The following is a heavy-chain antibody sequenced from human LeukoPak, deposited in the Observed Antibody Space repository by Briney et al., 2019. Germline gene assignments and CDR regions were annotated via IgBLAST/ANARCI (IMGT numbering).Heavy chain of an antibody. CDR2: IYPGDSDT. Sequence: GESLKIPCKGSGYSFTSYWIGWVRQMPGKGLEWMGIIYPGDSDTRYSPSFQGQVTISADKSISTAYLQWSSLKASDTAMYYCARSSTDYPPTFDYWGQGTLVTVSS. J-gene: IGHJ4*02. CDR3: ARSSTDYPPTFDY. CDR1: GYSFTSYW. D-gene: IGHD5-12*01. V-gene: IGHV5-51*01.